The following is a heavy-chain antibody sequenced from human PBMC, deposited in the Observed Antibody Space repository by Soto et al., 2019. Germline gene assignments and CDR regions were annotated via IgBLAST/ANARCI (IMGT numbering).Heavy chain of an antibody. J-gene: IGHJ6*03. Sequence: ASVKVSCKASGYTFTSYAMHWVRQAPGQRLEWMGWINAGNGNTKYSQKFQGRVTITRDTSASTAYMELSSLRSEDTAVYYCARAAAGNYYMDVWGKGTTVTVSS. D-gene: IGHD6-13*01. CDR1: GYTFTSYA. V-gene: IGHV1-3*01. CDR3: ARAAAGNYYMDV. CDR2: INAGNGNT.